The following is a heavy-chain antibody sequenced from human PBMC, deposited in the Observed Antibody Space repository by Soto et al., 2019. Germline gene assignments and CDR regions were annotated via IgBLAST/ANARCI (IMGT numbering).Heavy chain of an antibody. CDR2: ISSNGGST. V-gene: IGHV3-64D*06. D-gene: IGHD3-22*01. J-gene: IGHJ4*02. CDR1: GFTFSSYA. Sequence: GGSLRLSCSASGFTFSSYAMHWVRQAPGKGLEYVSAISSNGGSTYYADSVKGRFTISRDNSKNTLYLQMSSLRAEDTAVYYCGKEKYYYDSSGYFGYGGQGPRATVPS. CDR3: GKEKYYYDSSGYFGY.